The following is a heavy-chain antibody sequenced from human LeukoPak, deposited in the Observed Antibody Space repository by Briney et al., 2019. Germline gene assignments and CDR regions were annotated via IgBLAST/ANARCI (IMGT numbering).Heavy chain of an antibody. CDR2: ISYDGSNK. D-gene: IGHD3-10*01. Sequence: GGSLRLSCAASGFTFSSYAMHWVRQAPGKGLEWVAVISYDGSNKYYADSVKGRFTISRDNSKNTLYLQMNSLRAEDTAVYYCARALLRDLLWFGGTDYWGQGTLVTVSS. J-gene: IGHJ4*02. V-gene: IGHV3-30*04. CDR3: ARALLRDLLWFGGTDY. CDR1: GFTFSSYA.